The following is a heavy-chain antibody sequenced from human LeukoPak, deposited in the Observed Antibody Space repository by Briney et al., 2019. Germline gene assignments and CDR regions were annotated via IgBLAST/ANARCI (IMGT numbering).Heavy chain of an antibody. CDR3: ARNYYDSSGYPFFDY. CDR1: GYIFTSYY. Sequence: RASVKVSCKASGYIFTSYYMHWVRQAPGQGLEWMGITNPSGGSTSYAQKFQGRVTMTRDTSTSTVYMELSSLRSEDTAVYYCARNYYDSSGYPFFDYWGQGTLATVSS. V-gene: IGHV1-46*01. CDR2: TNPSGGST. D-gene: IGHD3-22*01. J-gene: IGHJ4*02.